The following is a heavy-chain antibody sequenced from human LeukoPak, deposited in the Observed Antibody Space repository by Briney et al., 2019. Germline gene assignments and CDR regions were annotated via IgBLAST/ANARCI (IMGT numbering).Heavy chain of an antibody. J-gene: IGHJ4*02. CDR1: GGSISSSSAY. CDR3: SRGSYDILTGYSTLGEY. Sequence: NPSETLSLTCTVSGGSISSSSAYWGWIRQPPGKGLEWIGSIYYSKNTYYNPSLKSRVTISADTSKNQFSLTLGSVSATDTAVYYCSRGSYDILTGYSTLGEYWGQGTLVTVPS. D-gene: IGHD3-9*01. V-gene: IGHV4-39*01. CDR2: IYYSKNT.